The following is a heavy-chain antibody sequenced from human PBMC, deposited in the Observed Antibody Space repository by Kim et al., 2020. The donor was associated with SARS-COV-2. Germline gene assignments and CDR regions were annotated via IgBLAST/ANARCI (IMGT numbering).Heavy chain of an antibody. CDR1: GFTFSSFG. V-gene: IGHV3-30*18. CDR2: ISFDGSDI. Sequence: GGSLRLSCVASGFTFSSFGLHWVRQAPGKGPEWVALISFDGSDIYYADAVKGRFSITRDNFKNTVYLDMNSLRAEDTAVYSCAKTGSGRYCYGGSCYSIDYWGQGTLVTVSS. CDR3: AKTGSGRYCYGGSCYSIDY. D-gene: IGHD2-15*01. J-gene: IGHJ4*02.